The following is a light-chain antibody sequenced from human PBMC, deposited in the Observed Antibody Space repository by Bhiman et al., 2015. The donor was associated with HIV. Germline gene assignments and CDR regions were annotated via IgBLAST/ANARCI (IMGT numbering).Light chain of an antibody. CDR1: SGSIASNY. Sequence: QSVSESPGKTVTISCTRSSGSIASNYVQWYQQRPGSSPTTVIYEDYQRPSRVPDRFSGSIDSSSNSASLTISGLKTEDEADYYCQSYDSTTSWVFGGGTKLTVL. V-gene: IGLV6-57*01. CDR2: EDY. CDR3: QSYDSTTSWV. J-gene: IGLJ3*02.